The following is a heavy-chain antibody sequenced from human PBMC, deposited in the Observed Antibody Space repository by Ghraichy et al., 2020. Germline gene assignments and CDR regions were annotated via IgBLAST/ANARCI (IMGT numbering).Heavy chain of an antibody. J-gene: IGHJ6*02. Sequence: SGPTLVKPTQTLTLTCTFSGFSLSTSGVGVGWIRQPPGKALEWLALIYWNDDKRYSPSLKSRLTITKDTSKNQVVLTMTNMDPVDTATYYCAHSLSSGWYYSYYYYGMDVWGQGTTVTVSS. CDR3: AHSLSSGWYYSYYYYGMDV. CDR1: GFSLSTSGVG. CDR2: IYWNDDK. V-gene: IGHV2-5*01. D-gene: IGHD6-19*01.